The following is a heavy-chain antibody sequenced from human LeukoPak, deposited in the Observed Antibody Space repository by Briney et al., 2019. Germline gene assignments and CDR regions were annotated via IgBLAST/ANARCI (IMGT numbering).Heavy chain of an antibody. CDR1: GFTFSSYY. Sequence: GGSLRLSCAASGFTFSSYYMSWVRQAPGKGLEWVANIKQDGSEKDYVDSVKGRFTISRDNAKNSLYLQMNSLRAEDTALYYCARGYGAPTYWGQGTLVTVSS. J-gene: IGHJ4*02. D-gene: IGHD3-10*01. CDR3: ARGYGAPTY. CDR2: IKQDGSEK. V-gene: IGHV3-7*01.